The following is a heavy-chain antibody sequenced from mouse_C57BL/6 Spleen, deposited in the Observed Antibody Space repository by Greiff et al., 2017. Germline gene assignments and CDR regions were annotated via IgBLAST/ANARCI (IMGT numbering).Heavy chain of an antibody. Sequence: VQLQQSGAELARPGASVKLSCKASGYTFTSYGISWVKQRTGQGLEWIGEIYPRSGNTYYNEKFEGKATLTADKSSSTAYMELRSLTSEDSAVYFCARPSGSSWYFDVWGTGTTVTVSS. V-gene: IGHV1-81*01. CDR3: ARPSGSSWYFDV. J-gene: IGHJ1*03. D-gene: IGHD1-1*01. CDR2: IYPRSGNT. CDR1: GYTFTSYG.